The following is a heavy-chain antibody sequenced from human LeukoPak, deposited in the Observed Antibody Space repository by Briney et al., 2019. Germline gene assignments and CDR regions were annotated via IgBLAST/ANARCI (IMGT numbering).Heavy chain of an antibody. CDR3: ARVDSIMVGFDY. J-gene: IGHJ4*02. V-gene: IGHV3-33*01. CDR2: IWYDGENK. Sequence: GGSLRLSCATSGFNFSNYGVPWVRQAPGKGLEWVTVIWYDGENKYYADSVKGRFIISRDNSKSTVYLQMNSLRVEDTAVYYCARVDSIMVGFDYWGQGTRVTVSS. D-gene: IGHD5-18*01. CDR1: GFNFSNYG.